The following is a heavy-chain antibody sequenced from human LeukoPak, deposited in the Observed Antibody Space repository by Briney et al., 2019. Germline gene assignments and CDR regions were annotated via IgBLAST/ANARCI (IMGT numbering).Heavy chain of an antibody. J-gene: IGHJ4*02. CDR1: GFTFSSYG. D-gene: IGHD1-26*01. Sequence: GRSLRLFCAASGFTFSSYGMHWVRQAPGKGLEWVAFIRYDGSNKYYADAVKGRLTISRDNSKNTLYLQMNSLRAEDTAVYYCAKDLVGATYEDFDYWGQGTLVTVSS. CDR2: IRYDGSNK. V-gene: IGHV3-30*02. CDR3: AKDLVGATYEDFDY.